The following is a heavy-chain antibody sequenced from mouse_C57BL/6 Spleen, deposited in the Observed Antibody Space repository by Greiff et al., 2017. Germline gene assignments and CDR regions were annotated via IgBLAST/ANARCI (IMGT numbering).Heavy chain of an antibody. CDR1: GFTFSSYA. V-gene: IGHV5-4*01. CDR2: ISDGGSYT. J-gene: IGHJ1*03. Sequence: EVKLVESGGGLVKPGGSLKLSCAASGFTFSSYAMSWVRRTPEKRLEWVATISDGGSYTYYPDNVKGRFTISRDNAKNNLYLQMSHLKSEDTAMYYCARDFLITTVVAEKYFDVWGTGTTVTVSS. CDR3: ARDFLITTVVAEKYFDV. D-gene: IGHD1-1*01.